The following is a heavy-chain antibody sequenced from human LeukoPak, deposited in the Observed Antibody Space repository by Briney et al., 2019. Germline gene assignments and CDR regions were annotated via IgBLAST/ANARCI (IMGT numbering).Heavy chain of an antibody. J-gene: IGHJ4*02. Sequence: PGGSLRLSCAASGFTFSSYEMNWVRQAPGKGLEWVSYISSSGSTIYYADSVKGRFTISRDNAKNSLYLQMNSLRAEDTAVYYCASSWHLSPDYWGQGTLVTVSS. CDR2: ISSSGSTI. CDR3: ASSWHLSPDY. V-gene: IGHV3-48*03. CDR1: GFTFSSYE. D-gene: IGHD6-13*01.